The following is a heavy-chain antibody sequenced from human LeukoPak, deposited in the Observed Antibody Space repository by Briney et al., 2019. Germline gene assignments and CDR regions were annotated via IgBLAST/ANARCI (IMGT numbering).Heavy chain of an antibody. CDR2: INHSGST. CDR3: ARGKKHYYYYMDV. CDR1: GGSFCGYY. J-gene: IGHJ6*03. V-gene: IGHV4-34*01. Sequence: SETLSLTCAVYGGSFCGYYWSWIRQPPGKGLEWIGEINHSGSTNYNPSLKSRVTISVDTSKNQFSLKLSSVTAADTAVYYCARGKKHYYYYMDVWGKGTTVTVSS.